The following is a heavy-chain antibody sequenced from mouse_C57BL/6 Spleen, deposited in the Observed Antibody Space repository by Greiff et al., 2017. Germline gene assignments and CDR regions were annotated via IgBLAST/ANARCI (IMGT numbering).Heavy chain of an antibody. V-gene: IGHV5-9-1*02. D-gene: IGHD1-1*01. J-gene: IGHJ3*01. CDR3: TRGDYGSPSFAY. Sequence: EVQGVESGEGLVKPGGSLKLSCAASGFTFSSYAMSWVRQTPEKRLEWVAYISSGGDYIYYADTVKGRFTISRDNARNTLYLQMSSLQSEDTAMYYCTRGDYGSPSFAYWGQGTLVTVSA. CDR1: GFTFSSYA. CDR2: ISSGGDYI.